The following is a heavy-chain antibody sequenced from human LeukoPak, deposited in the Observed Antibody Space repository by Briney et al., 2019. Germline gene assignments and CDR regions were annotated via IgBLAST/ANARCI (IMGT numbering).Heavy chain of an antibody. J-gene: IGHJ5*02. CDR2: IYYTGRT. Sequence: SETLSLTCTVSGGSISSSSHSWGWIRQPPGKGLEWTGSIYYTGRTYYNPSLKSRVTISVDTSKNQFSLKLSSVIAADTAVYYCAQSLGSSNWIGNWFDPWGQGTLATVSS. CDR1: GGSISSSSHS. CDR3: AQSLGSSNWIGNWFDP. V-gene: IGHV4-39*01. D-gene: IGHD6-13*01.